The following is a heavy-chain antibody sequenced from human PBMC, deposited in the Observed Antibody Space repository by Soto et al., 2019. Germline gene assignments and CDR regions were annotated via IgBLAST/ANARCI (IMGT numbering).Heavy chain of an antibody. CDR2: INHSGST. CDR1: GGSFSGYY. CDR3: AGVPAAMYDYYYGMDV. D-gene: IGHD2-2*01. J-gene: IGHJ6*02. Sequence: QVQLQQWGAGLLKPSETLSLTCAVYGGSFSGYYWSWIRQPPGKGLEWIGEINHSGSTNYNPSLKSRVTLSXXTXKXXFSLKLSSVTAADTSVYYCAGVPAAMYDYYYGMDVWGQGTTVTVSS. V-gene: IGHV4-34*01.